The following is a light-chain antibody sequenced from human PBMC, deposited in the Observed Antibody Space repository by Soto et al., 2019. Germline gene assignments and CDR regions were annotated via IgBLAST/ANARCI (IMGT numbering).Light chain of an antibody. CDR2: EVF. J-gene: IGLJ2*01. CDR1: SSDVGGYDY. V-gene: IGLV2-14*03. Sequence: QSALTQPASVSGSPGQSITISCTGTSSDVGGYDYVSWYQQHPGKVPKLMIYEVFRRPSGISHRFSGSKSGNTASLTISGLQAVDEADYYCCSYTTTSTFVFGGGTKLTVL. CDR3: CSYTTTSTFV.